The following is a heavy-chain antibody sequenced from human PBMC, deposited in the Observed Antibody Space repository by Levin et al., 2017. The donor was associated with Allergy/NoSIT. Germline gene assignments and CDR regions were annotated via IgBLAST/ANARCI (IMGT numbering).Heavy chain of an antibody. Sequence: GGSLRLSCAASGFRFSSYAMSWVRQAPGKGLEWVSGTSGGGGTTYYAESVKGRFTVSRDTSQNTLFLQMNSLRAEDTAMYYCVKGSYYDILSGYYANFDSWGQGTLVTVSS. CDR2: TSGGGGTT. J-gene: IGHJ4*02. CDR1: GFRFSSYA. V-gene: IGHV3-23*01. CDR3: VKGSYYDILSGYYANFDS. D-gene: IGHD3-9*01.